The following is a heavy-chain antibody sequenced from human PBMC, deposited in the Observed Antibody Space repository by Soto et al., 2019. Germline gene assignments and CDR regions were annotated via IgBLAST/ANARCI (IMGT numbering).Heavy chain of an antibody. Sequence: QVQLQESGPGLVKPSQTLSLTCTVSGGSISSGGYYWSWIRQHPGKGLEWIGYIYYSGSTYYNPSLKRRVTLSVDTSKNQFSLNLSSVTAADTAVYYCARARRGDIVVVPAAPGGYYYYMDVWGKGTTVTVSS. CDR2: IYYSGST. J-gene: IGHJ6*03. V-gene: IGHV4-31*03. CDR3: ARARRGDIVVVPAAPGGYYYYMDV. D-gene: IGHD2-2*01. CDR1: GGSISSGGYY.